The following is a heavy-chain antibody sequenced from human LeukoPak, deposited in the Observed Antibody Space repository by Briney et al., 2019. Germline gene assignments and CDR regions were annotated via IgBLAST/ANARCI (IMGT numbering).Heavy chain of an antibody. Sequence: PGGSLRLSCAASGFTFSSYGMSWVRQAPGRGLEWVSSISSSSTYIYYADSVKGRFTISRDNSKNSLYLQMNSLRAEDTAMYFCASIQNTYFFDYWGQGTLVTVSS. V-gene: IGHV3-21*01. CDR3: ASIQNTYFFDY. CDR1: GFTFSSYG. D-gene: IGHD2/OR15-2a*01. CDR2: ISSSSTYI. J-gene: IGHJ4*02.